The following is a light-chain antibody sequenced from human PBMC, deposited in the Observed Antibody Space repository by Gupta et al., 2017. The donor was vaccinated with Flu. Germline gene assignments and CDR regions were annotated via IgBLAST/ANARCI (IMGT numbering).Light chain of an antibody. V-gene: IGLV3-21*02. CDR3: QVWDSTSEHV. Sequence: WGAAVGSKGFHWYQLRAGQAPILVIYDDRDRPSGIPERFSGSKSGNTATLIITRVEVADEADYYCQVWDSTSEHVFGSGTSVIV. CDR2: DDR. CDR1: AVGSKG. J-gene: IGLJ1*01.